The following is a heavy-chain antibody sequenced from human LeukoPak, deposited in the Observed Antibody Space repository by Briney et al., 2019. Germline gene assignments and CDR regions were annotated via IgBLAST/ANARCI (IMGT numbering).Heavy chain of an antibody. D-gene: IGHD2-15*01. V-gene: IGHV3-48*03. CDR1: GFTFSSYE. CDR2: ISSSGATR. Sequence: PGGSLRLSCAASGFTFSSYEMNWVRQAPGKGLEWVSYISSSGATRYYADSVKGRFTMSRDNAKNSLYLLLNSLRAEDTAVYYCAREVVVAATRXMDIWGXXXTVTISS. CDR3: AREVVVAATRXMDI. J-gene: IGHJ6*01.